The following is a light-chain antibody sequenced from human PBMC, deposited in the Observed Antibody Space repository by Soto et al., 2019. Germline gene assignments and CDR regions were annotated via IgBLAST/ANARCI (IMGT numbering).Light chain of an antibody. V-gene: IGKV1-5*01. CDR2: AAS. CDR3: QQYGSSPKT. J-gene: IGKJ1*01. CDR1: QSISSW. Sequence: DIQMTQSPSTLSASVGDRVTITCRASQSISSWLAWYQQKPGKAPKLLIYAASTRATGIPDRFSGSGSGTDFTLTISRLEPEDFAVYYCQQYGSSPKTFGQGTKVDIK.